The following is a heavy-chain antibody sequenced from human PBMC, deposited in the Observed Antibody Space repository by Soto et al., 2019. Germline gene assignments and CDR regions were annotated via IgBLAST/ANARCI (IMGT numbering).Heavy chain of an antibody. CDR3: ARARRHCSSTSCYRGSYYYRMDV. CDR1: GFTFSSYD. V-gene: IGHV3-13*05. Sequence: GGSLRLSCAASGFTFSSYDMHWVRQATGKGXEWVSAIGTAGDPYYPGSVKGRFTISRENAKNSLYLQMNSLRAGDTAVYYCARARRHCSSTSCYRGSYYYRMDVWGQGTTVTVSS. J-gene: IGHJ6*02. D-gene: IGHD2-2*01. CDR2: IGTAGDP.